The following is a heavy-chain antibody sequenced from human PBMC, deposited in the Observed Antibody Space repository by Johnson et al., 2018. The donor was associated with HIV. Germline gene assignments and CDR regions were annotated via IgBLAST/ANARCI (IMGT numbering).Heavy chain of an antibody. D-gene: IGHD6-13*01. J-gene: IGHJ3*01. CDR1: GFSFSTHW. CDR2: INPDGSQK. CDR3: GRGMAAAN. Sequence: VQLVESGGGLVQPGGSLRLSCAASGFSFSTHWMSWVRQVPGKRPEWLANINPDGSQKYYVDSVTGRFTISRDNADNSLSLQMNSLTVDDTAIYYCGRGMAAANWGQGTMVTVS. V-gene: IGHV3-7*03.